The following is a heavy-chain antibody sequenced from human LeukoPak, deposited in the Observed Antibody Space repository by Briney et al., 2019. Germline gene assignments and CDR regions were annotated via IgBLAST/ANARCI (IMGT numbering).Heavy chain of an antibody. D-gene: IGHD6-13*01. CDR1: GFTFSSYG. CDR3: ARDGYSSSWYWLDAFDI. V-gene: IGHV3-30*03. J-gene: IGHJ3*02. Sequence: GSLRLSCAASGFTFSSYGMHWVRQAPGKGLEWVAVISYDGSNKYYADSVKGRFTISRDNSKNTLYLQMNSLRAEDTAVYYCARDGYSSSWYWLDAFDIWGQGTMVTVSS. CDR2: ISYDGSNK.